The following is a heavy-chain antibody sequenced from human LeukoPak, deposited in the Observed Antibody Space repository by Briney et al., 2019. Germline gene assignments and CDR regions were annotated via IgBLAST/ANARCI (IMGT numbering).Heavy chain of an antibody. CDR2: INAYNGNT. V-gene: IGHV1-18*01. Sequence: ASVKVSCKASGYTFTSYGISWVRQAPGQGLEWVGWINAYNGNTNYAQKLQGRVTMTTDTSTSTAYMERRSLRSDDTAVYYCARGPKYNWNYGYYYYYMDVWGKGTTVTVSS. J-gene: IGHJ6*03. CDR3: ARGPKYNWNYGYYYYYMDV. CDR1: GYTFTSYG. D-gene: IGHD1-7*01.